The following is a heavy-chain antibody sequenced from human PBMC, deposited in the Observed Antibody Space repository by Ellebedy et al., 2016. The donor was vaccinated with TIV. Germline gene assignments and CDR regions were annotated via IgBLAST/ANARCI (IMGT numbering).Heavy chain of an antibody. CDR1: EFYFGDDW. CDR3: VRGGARSSWYWRL. CDR2: IHKDGSER. Sequence: GESLKISCAAFEFYFGDDWMSWVRQAPGKGLEWVATIHKDGSERYYVDSVKGRFTVSRDNTRDMLFLEMSSLKADDTGIYYCVRGGARSSWYWRLWGQGTLVTV. V-gene: IGHV3-7*03. J-gene: IGHJ4*02. D-gene: IGHD6-13*01.